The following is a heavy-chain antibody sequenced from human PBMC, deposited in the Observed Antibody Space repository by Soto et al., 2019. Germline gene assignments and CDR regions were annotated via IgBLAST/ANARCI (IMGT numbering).Heavy chain of an antibody. CDR1: GFTFSTFY. CDR2: LSSESTFI. V-gene: IGHV3-11*06. Sequence: QVQLVESGGGLVRPGGSLRLSCAASGFTFSTFYMNWVRQAPGKGLEWVSFLSSESTFISYADSVKGRFTISRDNSKKLLFLQMDSLRVEDTAVYYCARVRSGTYNAFDLWGQGTVVTVSS. J-gene: IGHJ3*01. CDR3: ARVRSGTYNAFDL. D-gene: IGHD1-26*01.